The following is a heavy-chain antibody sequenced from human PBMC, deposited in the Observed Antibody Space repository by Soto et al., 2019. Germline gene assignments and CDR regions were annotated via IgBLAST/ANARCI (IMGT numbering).Heavy chain of an antibody. V-gene: IGHV4-34*01. Sequence: SETLSLTCAVYGGSFSGYYWSWIRQPPGKGLEWIGEINHSGSTNYNPSLKSRVTISVDTSKNQFSLKLSSVTAADTAVYYCARGDSSSSLKTFDYWGQGTLVTVSS. CDR1: GGSFSGYY. J-gene: IGHJ4*02. CDR3: ARGDSSSSLKTFDY. CDR2: INHSGST. D-gene: IGHD6-13*01.